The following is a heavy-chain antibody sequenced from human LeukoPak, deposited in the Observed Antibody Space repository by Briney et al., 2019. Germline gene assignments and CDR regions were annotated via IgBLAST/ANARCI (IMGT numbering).Heavy chain of an antibody. CDR2: ISYDGSNK. V-gene: IGHV3-30*18. J-gene: IGHJ4*02. D-gene: IGHD3-10*01. Sequence: GRSLRLSCAASGFTFSSYGMHWVRQAPGKGLEWVAVISYDGSNKYYADSVKGRFTISRDNSKNTLYLQMNSLRAEDTAVYYCAKDQGSSWFGESFDYWGQGTLVTVSS. CDR1: GFTFSSYG. CDR3: AKDQGSSWFGESFDY.